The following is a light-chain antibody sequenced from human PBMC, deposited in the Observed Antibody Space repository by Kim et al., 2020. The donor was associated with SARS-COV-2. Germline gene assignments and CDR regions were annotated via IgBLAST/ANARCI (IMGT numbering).Light chain of an antibody. CDR1: QSLNSN. J-gene: IGKJ1*01. Sequence: EIVMTQSPATLSVSPGERATLSCRASQSLNSNLAWYQKTPGQAPRLLIYGASTRATGIPARFTGSGSGTEFILTISSLQSEDFAVYFCHQYKNWPWTFGQGTKVEIK. V-gene: IGKV3-15*01. CDR3: HQYKNWPWT. CDR2: GAS.